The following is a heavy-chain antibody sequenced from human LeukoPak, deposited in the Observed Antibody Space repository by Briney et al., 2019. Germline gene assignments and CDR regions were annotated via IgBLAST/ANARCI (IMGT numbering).Heavy chain of an antibody. V-gene: IGHV4-59*08. CDR2: IYHTGST. D-gene: IGHD2/OR15-2a*01. CDR1: GGSISSYY. CDR3: ARLSGDAFDI. Sequence: PSETLSLTCTVSGGSISSYYWSWVRQPPGKGLEWIGYIYHTGSTNYNPSLKSRVTISVDTSKNQFSLKLTSVTAADTAVYYCARLSGDAFDIWGQGTMVTVSS. J-gene: IGHJ3*02.